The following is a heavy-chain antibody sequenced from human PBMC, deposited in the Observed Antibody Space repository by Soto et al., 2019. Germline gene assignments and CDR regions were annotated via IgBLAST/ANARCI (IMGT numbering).Heavy chain of an antibody. CDR3: AIDIPPRP. CDR2: IYYSGST. CDR1: GGSISSGDYY. V-gene: IGHV4-30-4*01. J-gene: IGHJ5*02. Sequence: SETLSLTCTVSGGSISSGDYYWSWIRQPPGKGLEWIGYIYYSGSTYYNPSLKSRVTISVDTSKNQFALKRSSVTTADTAVYYCAIDIPPRPWGQGTLVTVSA.